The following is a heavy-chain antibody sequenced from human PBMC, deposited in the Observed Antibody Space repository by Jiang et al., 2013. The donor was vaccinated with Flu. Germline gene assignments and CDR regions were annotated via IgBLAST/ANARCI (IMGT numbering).Heavy chain of an antibody. Sequence: PGLLKPSETLSLTCTVSGGSISSSSYYWGWIRQPPGKGLEWIGSIYYSGSTYYNPSLKSRVTISVDTSKNQFSLKLSSVTAADTAVYYCARLGAVAKIDYWGQGTLVTVSS. CDR2: IYYSGST. CDR3: ARLGAVAKIDY. V-gene: IGHV4-39*01. J-gene: IGHJ4*02. CDR1: GGSISSSSYY. D-gene: IGHD6-19*01.